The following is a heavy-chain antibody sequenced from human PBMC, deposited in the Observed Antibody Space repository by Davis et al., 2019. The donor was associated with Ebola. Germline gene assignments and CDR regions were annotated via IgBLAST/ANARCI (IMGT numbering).Heavy chain of an antibody. Sequence: GGSLRLSCAASGFTFSGSAMHWVRQASGKGLEWVGRIRSKANSYATAYAASVKGRFTIYRDDSKNTAYLQMNSLKTEDTAVYYCTSTDRTFDYWGQGTLVTVSS. J-gene: IGHJ4*02. CDR2: IRSKANSYAT. V-gene: IGHV3-73*01. D-gene: IGHD1-14*01. CDR1: GFTFSGSA. CDR3: TSTDRTFDY.